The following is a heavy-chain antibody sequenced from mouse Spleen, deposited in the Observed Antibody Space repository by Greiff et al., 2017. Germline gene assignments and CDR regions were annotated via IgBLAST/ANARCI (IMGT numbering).Heavy chain of an antibody. V-gene: IGHV1-80*01. CDR1: GYAFSSYG. D-gene: IGHD1-1*01. CDR3: ARDYGSSYWFAY. J-gene: IGHJ3*01. Sequence: VQLQESGAELVKPGASVKISCKASGYAFSSYGMNWVKQRPGKGLEWIGQIYPGDGDTNYNGKFKGKATLTADKSSSTAYMQLSSLTSEDSAVYFCARDYGSSYWFAYWGQGTLVTVSA. CDR2: IYPGDGDT.